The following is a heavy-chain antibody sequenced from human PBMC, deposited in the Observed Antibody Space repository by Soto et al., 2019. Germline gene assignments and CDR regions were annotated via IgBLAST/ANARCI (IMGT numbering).Heavy chain of an antibody. D-gene: IGHD5-12*01. Sequence: QVQLVQSGAEVKKPGASVMVSCKASGYTFTSYGISWIRQAPGQGLEWMGWINANNGNTDYAQNFQGRVTMTTDTSTSTAYMEPRSLRSDDTAVYYCATSYDSGFDPWGQGTLVSVSS. CDR2: INANNGNT. CDR3: ATSYDSGFDP. CDR1: GYTFTSYG. J-gene: IGHJ5*02. V-gene: IGHV1-18*04.